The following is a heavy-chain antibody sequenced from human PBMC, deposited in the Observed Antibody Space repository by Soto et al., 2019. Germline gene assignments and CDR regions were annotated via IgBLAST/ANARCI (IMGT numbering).Heavy chain of an antibody. J-gene: IGHJ4*02. D-gene: IGHD1-26*01. CDR2: ISSNGGST. CDR3: VNPGSYSYYFDY. Sequence: EVQLVESGGGLVQPGGSLRLSCSASGFTFSSYAMHWFRQYPGKGLEYVSAISSNGGSTYYADSVKGRFTISRDNSKNTLYHQMSSLTAEDTAGYYCVNPGSYSYYFDYWGQGTLVTVSS. CDR1: GFTFSSYA. V-gene: IGHV3-64D*06.